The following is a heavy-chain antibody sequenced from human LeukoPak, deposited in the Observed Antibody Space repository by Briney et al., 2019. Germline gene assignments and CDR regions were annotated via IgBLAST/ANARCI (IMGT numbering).Heavy chain of an antibody. D-gene: IGHD4-11*01. CDR3: LRESNSGYY. Sequence: GGSLRLSCEVSGFTFSSYPMHWVRQAPVKGLEWLAVISYDGSKKYYADSVEGRFTISRDNSKDTLYLQMSGLRAEDTAVYYCLRESNSGYYWGQGTLVTVSS. V-gene: IGHV3-30-3*01. CDR2: ISYDGSKK. CDR1: GFTFSSYP. J-gene: IGHJ4*02.